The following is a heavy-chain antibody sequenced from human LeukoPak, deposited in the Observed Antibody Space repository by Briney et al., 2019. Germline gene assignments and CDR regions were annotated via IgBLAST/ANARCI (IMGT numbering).Heavy chain of an antibody. CDR3: ARALHIGVVVAADYYGMDV. V-gene: IGHV3-33*01. CDR2: IWYDGSNK. Sequence: GRSLRLSCAASGFTFSSYGMHWVRQAPGKGLEWVAVIWYDGSNKYYADSVKGRFTISRDNSKNTLYLQMNSLRAEDTAVYYCARALHIGVVVAADYYGMDVWGQGTTVTVSS. J-gene: IGHJ6*02. CDR1: GFTFSSYG. D-gene: IGHD2-15*01.